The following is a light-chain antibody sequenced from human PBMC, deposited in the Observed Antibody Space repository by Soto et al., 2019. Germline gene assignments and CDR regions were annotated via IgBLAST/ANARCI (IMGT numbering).Light chain of an antibody. CDR1: SSDVGGYNY. V-gene: IGLV2-14*03. Sequence: QSVLTQPASVSGSPGQSITISCTGTSSDVGGYNYVSWYQQHPGKAPKFIIYDVSNRPSGVSNRFSASKSGNTASLTISGLQAEDEADYYCSSYTTSSTLVFGGGTQLTVL. J-gene: IGLJ3*02. CDR2: DVS. CDR3: SSYTTSSTLV.